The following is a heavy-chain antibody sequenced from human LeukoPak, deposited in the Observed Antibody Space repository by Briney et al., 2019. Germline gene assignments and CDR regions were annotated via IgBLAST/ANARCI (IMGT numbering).Heavy chain of an antibody. J-gene: IGHJ6*02. CDR1: GYTFTGYY. Sequence: SVKVSCKASGYTFTGYYMHWVRQAPGQGLEWMGRIIPILGIANYAQKFQGRVTITADKSTSTAYMELSSLRSEDTAVYYCARDGYSYGYHYYYYGMDVWGQGTTVTVSS. CDR2: IIPILGIA. D-gene: IGHD5-18*01. CDR3: ARDGYSYGYHYYYYGMDV. V-gene: IGHV1-69*04.